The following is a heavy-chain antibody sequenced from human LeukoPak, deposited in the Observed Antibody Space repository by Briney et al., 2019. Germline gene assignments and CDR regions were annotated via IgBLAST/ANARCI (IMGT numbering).Heavy chain of an antibody. J-gene: IGHJ4*02. CDR3: AEVNPKVVSFGGVIALYDY. D-gene: IGHD3-16*02. CDR2: ISGSGGST. Sequence: GRSLRLSCAASGFTFSSYGMHWVRQAPGKGLEWVSSISGSGGSTYYADSVKGRFTISRDNSKNTLYLQLSSLGAKDTAVYYCAEVNPKVVSFGGVIALYDYWGQGTLVTVSS. CDR1: GFTFSSYG. V-gene: IGHV3-23*01.